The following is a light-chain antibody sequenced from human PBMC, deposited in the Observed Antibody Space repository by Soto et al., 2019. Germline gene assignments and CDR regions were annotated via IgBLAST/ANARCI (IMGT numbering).Light chain of an antibody. CDR2: EVS. CDR1: SSDFGGYNY. CDR3: TSYTRSSTSVV. Sequence: QSALTQPASVSGSPGQSITISCTGTSSDFGGYNYVSWYQQHPGKAPKLIIFEVSNRPSGVSNRFSGSKSGNTASLTISGLQTEDEADYYCTSYTRSSTSVVFGGGTKLTVL. V-gene: IGLV2-14*01. J-gene: IGLJ3*02.